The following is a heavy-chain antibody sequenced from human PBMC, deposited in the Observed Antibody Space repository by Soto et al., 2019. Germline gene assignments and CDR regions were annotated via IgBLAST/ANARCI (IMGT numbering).Heavy chain of an antibody. CDR2: IIPIFGTA. D-gene: IGHD3-22*01. Sequence: QVQPVQSGAEVKKPGSSVKVSCKASGGTFSSYAISWVRQAPGQGLEWMGGIIPIFGTANYAQKFQGRVTITADKSTSTAYMELSSLRSEDTAVYYCARGYYDSSGYYPHCFDYWGQGTLVTVSS. V-gene: IGHV1-69*06. CDR3: ARGYYDSSGYYPHCFDY. CDR1: GGTFSSYA. J-gene: IGHJ4*02.